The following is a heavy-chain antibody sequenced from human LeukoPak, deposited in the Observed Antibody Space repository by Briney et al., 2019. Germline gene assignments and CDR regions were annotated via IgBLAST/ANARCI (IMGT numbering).Heavy chain of an antibody. CDR1: GATFSSYT. V-gene: IGHV1-69*02. CDR2: IIPILGIA. J-gene: IGHJ4*02. Sequence: SVKVSCKASGATFSSYTISWVRQAPGQGLEWMGRIIPILGIANYAQKFQGRVTITADKSTSTAYMELSSLRSEDTAVYYCATLMGDTWLDYWGQGTLVTVSS. D-gene: IGHD3-16*01. CDR3: ATLMGDTWLDY.